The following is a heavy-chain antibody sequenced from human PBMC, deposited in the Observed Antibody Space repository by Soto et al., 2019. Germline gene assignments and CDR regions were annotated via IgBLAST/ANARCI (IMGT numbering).Heavy chain of an antibody. V-gene: IGHV4-31*03. CDR1: GGSISSGGYY. CDR3: ARAQKYYDILTGYYCGAFDI. Sequence: SETLSLTCTVSGGSISSGGYYWSWIRQHPGKGLEWIGYIYYSGSTYYNPSLKSRVTISVDTSKDQFSLKLSSVTAADTAVYYCARAQKYYDILTGYYCGAFDIWGQGTMVTVSS. CDR2: IYYSGST. D-gene: IGHD3-9*01. J-gene: IGHJ3*02.